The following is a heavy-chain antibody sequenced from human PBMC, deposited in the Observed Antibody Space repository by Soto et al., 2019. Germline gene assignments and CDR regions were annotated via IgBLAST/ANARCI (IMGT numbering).Heavy chain of an antibody. J-gene: IGHJ4*02. V-gene: IGHV4-31*03. D-gene: IGHD3-16*01. CDR2: IFHSGRT. CDR1: GDSITSGSGY. CDR3: AREFRGPDY. Sequence: QVQLQESGPGLVKPSQTLSLTCTVSGDSITSGSGYWSWVRQHPGRGLEWLGYIFHSGRTYYSPSPGGGLTWSMEPSNNQPSRTLRFGTARATASYSGAREFRGPDYWGQGTLVTVPS.